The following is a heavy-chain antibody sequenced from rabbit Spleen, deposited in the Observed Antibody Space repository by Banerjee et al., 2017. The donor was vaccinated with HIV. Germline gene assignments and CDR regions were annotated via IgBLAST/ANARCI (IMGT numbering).Heavy chain of an antibody. CDR2: IYGGSGGST. J-gene: IGHJ6*01. D-gene: IGHD6-1*01. CDR1: GFSFSDSYY. Sequence: QSLEESGGGLVQPEGSLTLTCTASGFSFSDSYYLCWVRQAPGKGLESIACIYGGSGGSTWYASWAKGRFTISKTSSTTVTLQLTSLTAADTATYFCARSTYGYDDYADLYYAAMDLWGQGTLVTVS. CDR3: ARSTYGYDDYADLYYAAMDL. V-gene: IGHV1S40*01.